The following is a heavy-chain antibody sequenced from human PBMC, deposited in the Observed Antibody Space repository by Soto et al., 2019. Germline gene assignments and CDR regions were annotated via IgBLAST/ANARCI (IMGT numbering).Heavy chain of an antibody. V-gene: IGHV3-30*12. CDR3: ARGPYYDFLYYMDV. J-gene: IGHJ6*03. CDR1: GFTFSSYG. D-gene: IGHD3-3*01. CDR2: ISYDGTI. Sequence: PGGSLRLSCAASGFTFSSYGMHWVRQAPGKGLEWVAVISYDGTIYYADSVKGRFTISRDNAKNSLYLQMNSLRAEDTAVYYCARGPYYDFLYYMDVWGKGTTVTVSS.